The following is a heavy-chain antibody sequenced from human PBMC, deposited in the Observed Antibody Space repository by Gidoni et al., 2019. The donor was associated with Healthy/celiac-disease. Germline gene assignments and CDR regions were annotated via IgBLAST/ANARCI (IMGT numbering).Heavy chain of an antibody. CDR3: AKDIDSSSSGAFDI. CDR1: GFTFDDDA. CDR2: ISWNSGSI. V-gene: IGHV3-9*01. Sequence: EVQLVESAGGLLQPGRSLRLSCSASGFTFDDDAMHWVRQAPGKGLEWVSGISWNSGSIGYADSVKGRFTISRDNAKNSLYLQMNSLRAEDTALYYCAKDIDSSSSGAFDIWGQGTMVTVSS. J-gene: IGHJ3*02. D-gene: IGHD6-6*01.